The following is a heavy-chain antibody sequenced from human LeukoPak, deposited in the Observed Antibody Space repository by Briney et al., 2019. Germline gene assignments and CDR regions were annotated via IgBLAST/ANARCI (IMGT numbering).Heavy chain of an antibody. CDR1: GFTFDDYA. CDR2: ITWNRGST. D-gene: IGHD5-18*01. CDR3: AKDTRYSYGYGMDV. J-gene: IGHJ6*02. V-gene: IGHV3-9*01. Sequence: GGSLRLSCAASGFTFDDYAMNWVRQAPGKGLEWVSGITWNRGSTGYADSVKGRFTISRDNAKNSLYLQMNSLRAEDTALYYCAKDTRYSYGYGMDVWGQGTTVTVSS.